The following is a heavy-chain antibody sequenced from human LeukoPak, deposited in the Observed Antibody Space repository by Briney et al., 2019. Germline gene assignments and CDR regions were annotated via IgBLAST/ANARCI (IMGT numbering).Heavy chain of an antibody. J-gene: IGHJ3*02. CDR2: IYYSGST. V-gene: IGHV4-30-4*08. D-gene: IGHD3-22*01. CDR1: GGSISSGDYY. Sequence: SETLSLTCTVSGGSISSGDYYWSWIRQPPGKGLEWIGYIYYSGSTYYNPSLKSRVTISVDTSKNQFSLKLSSVTAADTAVYYCASLNYYDSSGYYCVLEAFDIWGQGTMVTVSS. CDR3: ASLNYYDSSGYYCVLEAFDI.